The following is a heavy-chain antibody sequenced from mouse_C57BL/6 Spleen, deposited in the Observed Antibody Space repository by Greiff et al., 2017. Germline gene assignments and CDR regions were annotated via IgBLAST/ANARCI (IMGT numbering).Heavy chain of an antibody. CDR1: GFSLTSYG. Sequence: VKVVESGPGLVQPSQSLSITCTVSGFSLTSYGVHWVRQSPGKGLEWLGVIWSGGSTDYNAAFISRLSISKDNSKSHVFFKMNSLQADDTAIYYCARKEDDDYAMDYWGQGTSVTVSS. D-gene: IGHD2-12*01. J-gene: IGHJ4*01. V-gene: IGHV2-2*01. CDR2: IWSGGST. CDR3: ARKEDDDYAMDY.